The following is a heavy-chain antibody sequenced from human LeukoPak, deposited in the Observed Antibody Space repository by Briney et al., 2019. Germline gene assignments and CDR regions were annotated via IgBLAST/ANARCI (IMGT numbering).Heavy chain of an antibody. V-gene: IGHV3-48*01. CDR1: GFTFSTYS. J-gene: IGHJ4*02. CDR3: ARDPGYYDSSGYFDY. Sequence: PGGSLRLSCAASGFTFSTYSMNWVRQAPGKGLEWVSYISTDSSTIYYADSVKGRFTIPRDNAKNSLYLQMNSLRAEDTAVYYCARDPGYYDSSGYFDYWGQGTLVTVSS. D-gene: IGHD3-22*01. CDR2: ISTDSSTI.